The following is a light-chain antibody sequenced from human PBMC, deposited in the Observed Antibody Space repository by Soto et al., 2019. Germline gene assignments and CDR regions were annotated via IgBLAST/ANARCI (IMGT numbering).Light chain of an antibody. CDR2: EVS. CDR3: SSYTSSSTWV. V-gene: IGLV2-14*01. CDR1: SSDVGGYNY. Sequence: QSALTQPASVSGSPGQSITISCTGASSDVGGYNYVSWYQQHPGEAPKLMIYEVSNRPSGVSDLFSGSRYGNTSSLTISGLQAEDESDYYCSSYTSSSTWVFGGGTKLTVL. J-gene: IGLJ3*02.